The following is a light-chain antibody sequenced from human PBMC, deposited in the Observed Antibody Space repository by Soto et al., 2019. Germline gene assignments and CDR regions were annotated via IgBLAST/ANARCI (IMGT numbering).Light chain of an antibody. CDR2: DAS. CDR1: QIVYNGY. J-gene: IGKJ5*01. Sequence: EIVLTQSPGTLSLSPGEGATLSCRASQIVYNGYLAWYQQKPGQAPRLLIYDASNRATGITARFSGSGSGTDFTLTISSLEPEDFAVYYCQQRSNWPPTFGQGTRLE. V-gene: IGKV3-11*01. CDR3: QQRSNWPPT.